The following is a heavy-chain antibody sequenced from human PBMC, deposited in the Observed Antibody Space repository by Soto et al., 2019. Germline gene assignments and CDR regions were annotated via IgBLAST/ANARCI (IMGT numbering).Heavy chain of an antibody. CDR1: GYTFSAYT. CDR2: INAGSGNT. V-gene: IGHV1-3*01. Sequence: QAQLVQSGAEMKKPGASVKVSCKATGYTFSAYTMNWVRQAPGQSLEWMGWINAGSGNTKYSQNFRVRVSITRDTSASTVYMELTGLTSEDTAVYYCARDTETLGPRANDALDIWGQGTMVTVSS. J-gene: IGHJ3*02. D-gene: IGHD3-3*02. CDR3: ARDTETLGPRANDALDI.